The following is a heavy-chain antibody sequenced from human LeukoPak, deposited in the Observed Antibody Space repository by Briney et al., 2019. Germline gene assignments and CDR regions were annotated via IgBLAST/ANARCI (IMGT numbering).Heavy chain of an antibody. CDR3: ARYALRLRLSYFDY. V-gene: IGHV3-66*01. D-gene: IGHD5-12*01. J-gene: IGHJ4*02. CDR2: IYSGGST. CDR1: GFTVSRNY. Sequence: QTGGSLRLSCAASGFTVSRNYMSWVRQAPGKGLEWVSVIYSGGSTYYADSVKGRFTISRDNSKNTLYLQMNSLRAEDTAVYYCARYALRLRLSYFDYWGQGTLVTVSS.